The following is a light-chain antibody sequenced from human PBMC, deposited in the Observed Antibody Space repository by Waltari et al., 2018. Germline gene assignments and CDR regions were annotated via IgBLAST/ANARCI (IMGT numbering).Light chain of an antibody. V-gene: IGKV3-20*01. CDR1: QSVSSSY. CDR3: QQYGSSRT. CDR2: GAS. J-gene: IGKJ1*01. Sequence: EIVLTQSPVTLSLSPGETATLSCRASQSVSSSYLAWYQQKPGQAPRLLIYGASIRATGIPDRFSGSGSGTDFTLTIYRLEPEDFALYYCQQYGSSRTFGQGTKVEIK.